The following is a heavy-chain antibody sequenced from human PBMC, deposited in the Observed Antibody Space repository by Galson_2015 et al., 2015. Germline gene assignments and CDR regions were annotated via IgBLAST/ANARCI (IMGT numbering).Heavy chain of an antibody. J-gene: IGHJ4*02. V-gene: IGHV5-51*01. CDR3: ARGSKDYYDSSGDFGY. D-gene: IGHD3-22*01. Sequence: QSGAEVKKPGESLKISCKGSGYSFTSYWIGWVRQMPGKGLEWMGTIYPGDSDTRYSPSFQGQVTISADKSISTAYLQWSSLKASDTAMYYCARGSKDYYDSSGDFGYWGQGTLVTVSS. CDR1: GYSFTSYW. CDR2: IYPGDSDT.